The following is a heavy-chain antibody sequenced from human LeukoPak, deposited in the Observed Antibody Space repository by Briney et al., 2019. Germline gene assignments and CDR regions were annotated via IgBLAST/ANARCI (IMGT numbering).Heavy chain of an antibody. V-gene: IGHV3-21*01. D-gene: IGHD6-13*01. CDR1: GFTFSSYS. CDR3: ARTQKQLVSEFDY. CDR2: ISSSSSYI. J-gene: IGHJ4*02. Sequence: GGSLRISCAASGFTFSSYSMNWVRQAPGKGLEWVSSISSSSSYIYYADSVKGRFTISRDNAKNSLYLQMNSLRAEDTAVYYCARTQKQLVSEFDYWGQGTLVTVSS.